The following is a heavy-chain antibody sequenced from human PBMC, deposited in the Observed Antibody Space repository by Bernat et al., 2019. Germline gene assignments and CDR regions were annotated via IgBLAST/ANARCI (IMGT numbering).Heavy chain of an antibody. V-gene: IGHV3-30*14. CDR2: ISYDGNNK. J-gene: IGHJ4*02. CDR1: GFTFSSYA. D-gene: IGHD6-19*01. Sequence: QVQLVESGGGVVQPGRSLRLSCAASGFTFSSYAMHWVRQAPDKGLEWVAVISYDGNNKYYTDSVKGRFTISRDNSKNTLYLQMNSLRAEDTAVYYCARWVAGTWGDGSTYYFDYWGQGTLVTVSS. CDR3: ARWVAGTWGDGSTYYFDY.